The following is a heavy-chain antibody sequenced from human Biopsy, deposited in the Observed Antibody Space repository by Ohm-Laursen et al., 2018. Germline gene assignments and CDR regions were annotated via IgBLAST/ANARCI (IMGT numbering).Heavy chain of an antibody. V-gene: IGHV3-21*01. CDR3: GRGQTVAPGYYGMDV. Sequence: LSLTCAASGFTVYNNYMTWVRQAPGKGLEWVSSVTTTSSYIYYADSVKGRFTISRDNAKNPLYLQMNSLRAEDTAVYYCGRGQTVAPGYYGMDVWGQGTTVTVSS. CDR2: VTTTSSYI. J-gene: IGHJ6*02. CDR1: GFTVYNNY. D-gene: IGHD4-17*01.